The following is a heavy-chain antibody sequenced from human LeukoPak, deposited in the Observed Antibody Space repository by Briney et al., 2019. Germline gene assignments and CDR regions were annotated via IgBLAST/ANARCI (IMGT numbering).Heavy chain of an antibody. J-gene: IGHJ5*02. CDR2: INHSGST. CDR3: ARGQAYYDFWSGYPQPYNWFDP. D-gene: IGHD3-3*01. V-gene: IGHV4-34*01. CDR1: GGSFSGYY. Sequence: KPSETLSLTCAVYGGSFSGYYWSWIRQPPGKGLEWIGEINHSGSTNYNPSLKSRVTISVDTSENQFSLKLSSVTAADTAVYYCARGQAYYDFWSGYPQPYNWFDPWGQGTLVTVSS.